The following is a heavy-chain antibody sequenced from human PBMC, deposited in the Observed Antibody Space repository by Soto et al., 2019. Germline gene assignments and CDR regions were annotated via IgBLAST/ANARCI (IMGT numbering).Heavy chain of an antibody. J-gene: IGHJ4*02. Sequence: PGGSLRLSCAASGFTFSSYWMSWVRQAPGKGLEWLANIKQDGSQIYYVDSVNGRFTISRDNAKNSVYLQLNSLRAEDTAVYYCARIGYSSSCFDFWGQGTLVTVSS. CDR3: ARIGYSSSCFDF. CDR1: GFTFSSYW. V-gene: IGHV3-7*01. D-gene: IGHD4-4*01. CDR2: IKQDGSQI.